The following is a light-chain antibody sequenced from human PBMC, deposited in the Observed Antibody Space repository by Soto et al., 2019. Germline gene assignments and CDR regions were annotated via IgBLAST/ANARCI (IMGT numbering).Light chain of an antibody. CDR2: EVT. V-gene: IGLV2-14*01. CDR1: SSDVGAYKF. CDR3: SSYSSTSTPWV. J-gene: IGLJ3*02. Sequence: QSVLTQPGSVSGSPGQSVTIYCTGTSSDVGAYKFVSWYRHHPGRAPQVMIYEVTNRPSGVSSRFSGSKSGNTASLTISGLQPEDEGDYYCSSYSSTSTPWVFGGGTK.